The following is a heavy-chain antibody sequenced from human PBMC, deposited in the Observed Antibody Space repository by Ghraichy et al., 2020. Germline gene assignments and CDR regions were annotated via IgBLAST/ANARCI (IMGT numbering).Heavy chain of an antibody. J-gene: IGHJ4*02. CDR1: GFTFSSSW. CDR2: IKQDGSEK. CDR3: ARVPVDFCESSRGYDY. Sequence: GGSLRLSCAASGFTFSSSWMSWVRQAPGKGLEWVANIKQDGSEKYYLDSVKGRFTISRDNARNSLFLQMNSLSAEDTAVYYCARVPVDFCESSRGYDYWGQGTLVTVSS. V-gene: IGHV3-7*01. D-gene: IGHD3-22*01.